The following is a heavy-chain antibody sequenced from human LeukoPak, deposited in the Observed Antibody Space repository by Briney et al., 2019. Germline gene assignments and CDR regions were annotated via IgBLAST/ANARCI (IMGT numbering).Heavy chain of an antibody. V-gene: IGHV4-34*01. J-gene: IGHJ6*02. CDR2: INHSGST. Sequence: SETLSLTCAVYGGSFSGYYWSWIRQPPGKGLEWIGEINHSGSTNYNPSLKSRVTISVDTSKNQFSLKLSSVTAADTAVYYCARGHHIPSYDFWSGYYTDYYCYGMDVWGQGTTVTVSS. D-gene: IGHD3-3*01. CDR1: GGSFSGYY. CDR3: ARGHHIPSYDFWSGYYTDYYCYGMDV.